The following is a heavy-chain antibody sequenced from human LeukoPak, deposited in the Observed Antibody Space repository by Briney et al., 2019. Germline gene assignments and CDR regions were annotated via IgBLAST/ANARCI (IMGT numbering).Heavy chain of an antibody. D-gene: IGHD4-17*01. CDR3: ARGGGNYGDYSTSVDY. CDR1: GFTFSSYE. Sequence: PGGSLRLSCAASGFTFSSYEMNWVRQAPGKGLEGVSYISSSGSTIYYADSVKGRFTISRDNAKNSLYLQMSSLRAEATAVYYCARGGGNYGDYSTSVDYWGQGTLVTVSS. CDR2: ISSSGSTI. J-gene: IGHJ4*02. V-gene: IGHV3-48*03.